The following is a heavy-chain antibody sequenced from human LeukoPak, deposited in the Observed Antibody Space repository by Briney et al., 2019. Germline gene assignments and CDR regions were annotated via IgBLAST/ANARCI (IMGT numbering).Heavy chain of an antibody. CDR2: IYHSGST. J-gene: IGHJ4*02. Sequence: SETLSLTCTVSGYSISSGYYWGWIRQPPGKGLEWIGSIYHSGSTYYNPSLKSRVTISVDTSKNQFSLKLSSVTAADTAVYYCARDNHYYDSSGYFGYWGQGTLVTVSS. CDR3: ARDNHYYDSSGYFGY. CDR1: GYSISSGYY. V-gene: IGHV4-38-2*02. D-gene: IGHD3-22*01.